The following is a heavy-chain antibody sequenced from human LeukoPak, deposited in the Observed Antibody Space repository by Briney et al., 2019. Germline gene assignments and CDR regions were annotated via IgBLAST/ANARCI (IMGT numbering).Heavy chain of an antibody. J-gene: IGHJ4*02. CDR3: ARARYSDF. CDR2: IKEDGREK. V-gene: IGHV3-7*01. CDR1: GFTFSNYW. Sequence: PGGSLRLSCVASGFTFSNYWMTGGRQAPGKGVEWVANIKEDGREKNYADSVKGRFTISRDNAKNSLYLQMNSLRGEDTAVYYCARARYSDFWGQGTLVTVSS.